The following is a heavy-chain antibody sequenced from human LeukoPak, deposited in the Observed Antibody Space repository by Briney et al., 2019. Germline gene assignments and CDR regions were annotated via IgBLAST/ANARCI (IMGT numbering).Heavy chain of an antibody. V-gene: IGHV4-39*01. CDR3: ARRLGQWLADNWFDP. Sequence: SETLPLTCTVSGGSISSSSYYWGWIRQPPGKGLEWIGSIYYSGSTYYNPSLKSRVTISVDTSKNQFSLKLSSVTAADTAVYYCARRLGQWLADNWFDPWGQGTLVTVSS. J-gene: IGHJ5*02. CDR2: IYYSGST. CDR1: GGSISSSSYY. D-gene: IGHD6-19*01.